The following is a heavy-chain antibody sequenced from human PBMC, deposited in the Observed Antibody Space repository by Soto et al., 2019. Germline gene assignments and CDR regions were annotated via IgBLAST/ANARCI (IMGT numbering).Heavy chain of an antibody. Sequence: QVQLQESGPGLVKPSETLSLTCTVSGGSISSYYWSWIRQPPGKGLEWIGYIYYSGSTNYNPSLKSRVTISADTSKNHCSLKLSSETAAETAVYYCARGLGFYYGDPPFDYWGQGTLVTVSS. CDR1: GGSISSYY. J-gene: IGHJ4*02. D-gene: IGHD4-17*01. CDR3: ARGLGFYYGDPPFDY. CDR2: IYYSGST. V-gene: IGHV4-59*01.